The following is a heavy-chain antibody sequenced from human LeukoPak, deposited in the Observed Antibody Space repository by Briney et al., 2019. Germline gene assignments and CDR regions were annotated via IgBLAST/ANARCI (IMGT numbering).Heavy chain of an antibody. CDR1: GFTFSSYA. D-gene: IGHD1-26*01. V-gene: IGHV3-23*01. CDR3: AKVTGIVGATHWFDP. J-gene: IGHJ5*02. CDR2: ISGSGGST. Sequence: GGSLRLSCAASGFTFSSYAMSWVRQAPGKGLEWVSAISGSGGSTYYADSVKGRFTISRDNSKNTLCLQMNSLRAEDTAVYYCAKVTGIVGATHWFDPWGQGTLVTVSS.